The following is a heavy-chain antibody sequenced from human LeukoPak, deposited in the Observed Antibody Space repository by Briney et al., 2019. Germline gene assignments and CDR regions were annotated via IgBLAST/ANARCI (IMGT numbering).Heavy chain of an antibody. CDR3: ETKGVRGGFGDYYSYGLDV. Sequence: ASVKVSFKVSGYTLTELSMHWVRQAPGKGLEWMGGVDPEDGETIYAQKFQGRVTMTEDTSTDTASMELSSLRSEDTAEYYCETKGVRGGFGDYYSYGLDVWGQGTTVTVSS. V-gene: IGHV1-24*01. CDR1: GYTLTELS. CDR2: VDPEDGET. J-gene: IGHJ6*02. D-gene: IGHD3-10*01.